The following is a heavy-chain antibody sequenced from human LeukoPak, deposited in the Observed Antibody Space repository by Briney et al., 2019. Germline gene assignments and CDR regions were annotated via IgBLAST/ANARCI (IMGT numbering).Heavy chain of an antibody. CDR1: GGTLSSYA. CDR2: IIPIFGTA. CDR3: ASRPPNYYGSGSYHN. Sequence: SVKVSCKASGGTLSSYAISWVRQAPGQGLEWMGGIIPIFGTANYAQKFQGRVTITADESTSTAYMELSSLRSEDTAVYYCASRPPNYYGSGSYHNWGQGTLVTVSS. D-gene: IGHD3-10*01. V-gene: IGHV1-69*13. J-gene: IGHJ4*02.